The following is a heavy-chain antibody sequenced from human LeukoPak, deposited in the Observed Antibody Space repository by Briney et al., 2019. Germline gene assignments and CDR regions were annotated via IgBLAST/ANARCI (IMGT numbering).Heavy chain of an antibody. CDR3: AKDPNFYYCMDV. J-gene: IGHJ6*03. V-gene: IGHV3-23*01. Sequence: GGTLRLSCAASGFTFSSYGMSWVRQAPGKGLEWVSTISGRRDSTSYADSVKGRFTISRDNSKNTLYLQMNSLRAEDTAVYYCAKDPNFYYCMDVWGKGTTVTIS. CDR2: ISGRRDST. CDR1: GFTFSSYG.